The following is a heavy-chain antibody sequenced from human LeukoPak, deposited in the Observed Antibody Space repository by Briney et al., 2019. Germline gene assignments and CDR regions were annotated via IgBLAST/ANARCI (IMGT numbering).Heavy chain of an antibody. CDR3: ARFYYDSSGYYSRYYYMDV. J-gene: IGHJ6*03. CDR2: MNPNSGNT. V-gene: IGHV1-8*01. D-gene: IGHD3-22*01. Sequence: ASVKVSCKASGYTFTSYDINWVRQATGQGLEWMGWMNPNSGNTGYAQKFQGRVTMTRNTPISTAYMELSSLRSEDTAVYYCARFYYDSSGYYSRYYYMDVWGKGTTVTISS. CDR1: GYTFTSYD.